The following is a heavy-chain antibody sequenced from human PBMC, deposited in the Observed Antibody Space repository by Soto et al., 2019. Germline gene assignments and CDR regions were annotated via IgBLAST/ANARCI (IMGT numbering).Heavy chain of an antibody. Sequence: GGSLRLSCAASGFTFTTAWINWVRQAPGKGLEWVAVISYDGSNKYYADSVKGRFTISRDNSKNTLYLQMNSLRAEDTAVYYCAKDSGQDIVVVVAAPKSYYYYGMDVWGQGTTVTVSS. CDR3: AKDSGQDIVVVVAAPKSYYYYGMDV. CDR2: ISYDGSNK. D-gene: IGHD2-15*01. CDR1: GFTFTTAW. V-gene: IGHV3-30*18. J-gene: IGHJ6*02.